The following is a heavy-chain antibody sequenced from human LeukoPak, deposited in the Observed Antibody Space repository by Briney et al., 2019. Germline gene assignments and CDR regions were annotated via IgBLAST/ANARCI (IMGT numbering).Heavy chain of an antibody. Sequence: PGGSLRLSCAASGFTFDDYTMSWVRQAPGKGLEWVSYISSSSSTIYYADSVKGRFTISRDNAKNLLYLQMNRLRAEDTAVYYCARSSRELGGYAPWELMPPFDYWGQGTLVTVSS. CDR2: ISSSSSTI. CDR3: ARSSRELGGYAPWELMPPFDY. CDR1: GFTFDDYT. D-gene: IGHD1-7*01. V-gene: IGHV3-48*01. J-gene: IGHJ4*02.